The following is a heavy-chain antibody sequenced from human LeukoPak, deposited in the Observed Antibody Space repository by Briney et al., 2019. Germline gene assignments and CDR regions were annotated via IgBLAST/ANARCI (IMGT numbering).Heavy chain of an antibody. D-gene: IGHD2-2*01. CDR3: AREHIPAANYYYGMDV. Sequence: SETLSLTCTVSGGSISSGGYYWSWIRQHPGKGLEWIGYIYYSGSTYHNPSLKSRVTISVDTSKNQFSLKLSSVTAADTAVYYCAREHIPAANYYYGMDVWGQGTTVTVSS. J-gene: IGHJ6*02. CDR1: GGSISSGGYY. V-gene: IGHV4-31*03. CDR2: IYYSGST.